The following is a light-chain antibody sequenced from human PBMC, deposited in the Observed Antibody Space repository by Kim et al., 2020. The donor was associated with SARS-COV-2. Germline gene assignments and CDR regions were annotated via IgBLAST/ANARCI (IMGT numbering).Light chain of an antibody. Sequence: DIVMTQSPDSLAVSLGERATINCKSRQSILNTSKQKNYLSWYQQKPGQAPKLLIYWASTRHSGVPERFSGSGSGTDFTLTISSLQPEDVAVYFCQQYYTTPWTFGQGTKLEIK. CDR2: WAS. V-gene: IGKV4-1*01. CDR3: QQYYTTPWT. J-gene: IGKJ1*01. CDR1: QSILNTSKQKNY.